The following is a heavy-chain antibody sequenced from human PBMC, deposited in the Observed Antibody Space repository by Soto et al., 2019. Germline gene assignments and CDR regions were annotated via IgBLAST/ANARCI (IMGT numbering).Heavy chain of an antibody. J-gene: IGHJ3*02. CDR1: GGSISSYY. D-gene: IGHD1-1*01. CDR3: ARGSNGRGAFDI. Sequence: SETLSLTCTVSGGSISSYYWSWIRQPPGKGLEWIGYIYYSGSTNYNPSLKSRVTISVDTSKNQFSLKLSSVTAADTAVYYCARGSNGRGAFDIWGQGAMVTVSS. V-gene: IGHV4-59*01. CDR2: IYYSGST.